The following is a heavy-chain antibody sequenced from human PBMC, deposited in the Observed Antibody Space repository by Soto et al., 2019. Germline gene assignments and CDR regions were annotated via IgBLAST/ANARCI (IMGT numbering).Heavy chain of an antibody. J-gene: IGHJ5*02. Sequence: LSLTCTVSGGSISSGDYYWSWIRQPPGKGLEWIGYIYYSGSTYYNPSLKSRVTISVDTSKNQFSLKLSSVTAADTAVYYCARGGRGDWFDPWGQGTLVTVSS. CDR1: GGSISSGDYY. V-gene: IGHV4-30-4*01. CDR2: IYYSGST. D-gene: IGHD3-16*01. CDR3: ARGGRGDWFDP.